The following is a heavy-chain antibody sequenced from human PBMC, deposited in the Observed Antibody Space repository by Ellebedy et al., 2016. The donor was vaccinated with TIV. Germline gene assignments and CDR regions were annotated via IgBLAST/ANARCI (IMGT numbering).Heavy chain of an antibody. D-gene: IGHD1-26*01. CDR2: IIPIFGTA. CDR1: GGTFSSYA. J-gene: IGHJ4*02. CDR3: ARADRGGSYSRFDY. Sequence: ASVKVSCKASGGTFSSYAISWVRQAPGQGLEWMGGIIPIFGTANYAQKFQGRVTITADESTSTAYMELSSLRSEDTAVYYCARADRGGSYSRFDYWGQGTLVTVSS. V-gene: IGHV1-69*13.